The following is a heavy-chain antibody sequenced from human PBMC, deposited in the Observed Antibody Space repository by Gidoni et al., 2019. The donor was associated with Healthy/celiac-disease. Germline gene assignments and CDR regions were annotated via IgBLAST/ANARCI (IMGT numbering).Heavy chain of an antibody. CDR1: GGTFSSYT. V-gene: IGHV1-69*02. CDR3: ARGGGAPFGVVSVDDAFDI. CDR2: IIPIRGIA. J-gene: IGHJ3*02. D-gene: IGHD3-3*01. Sequence: QVQLVQSGAEVKKPGSSVKVSCKASGGTFSSYTISWVRQAPGQGLEWMGRIIPIRGIANYEKKFQGRVTSTAEKSTSTADMERSSLRSEDRAVYYCARGGGAPFGVVSVDDAFDIWGQGTMVTVSS.